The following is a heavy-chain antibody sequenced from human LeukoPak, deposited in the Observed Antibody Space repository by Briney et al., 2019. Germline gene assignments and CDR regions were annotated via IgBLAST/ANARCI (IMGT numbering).Heavy chain of an antibody. V-gene: IGHV3-20*04. CDR1: GFTFDDHG. Sequence: RAGGSLRLSCAASGFTFDDHGMSWVRQAPGKGLEWVSGIKWDGGRTGYADSVKGRFTISRDNAKNSVYLQMNSLRAEDTAVYYCARDLEEYCSGGSCSLFDYWGQGTLVTVSS. CDR2: IKWDGGRT. CDR3: ARDLEEYCSGGSCSLFDY. D-gene: IGHD2-15*01. J-gene: IGHJ4*02.